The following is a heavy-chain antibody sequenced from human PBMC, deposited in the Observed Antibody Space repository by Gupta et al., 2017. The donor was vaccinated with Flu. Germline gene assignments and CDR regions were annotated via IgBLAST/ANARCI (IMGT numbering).Heavy chain of an antibody. J-gene: IGHJ6*02. V-gene: IGHV3-69-1*02. CDR1: GFNFAGYT. CDR3: SRYKPSKDSFYYGLDL. CDR2: ITSGKTM. D-gene: IGHD4-11*01. Sequence: VQLVESGGGLVKPGGSLRLSCAAYGFNFAGYTINWVRQAPGKGLEWVASITSGKTMYYADSMKGRFTISRDSARNSVFLQMNSLRAEDTAVYYCSRYKPSKDSFYYGLDLWGQGTTVTVSS.